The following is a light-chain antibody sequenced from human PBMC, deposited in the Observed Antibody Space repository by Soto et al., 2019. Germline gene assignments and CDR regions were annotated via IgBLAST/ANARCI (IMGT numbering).Light chain of an antibody. Sequence: DIQMHQSPSTMSASVGDRVTITCRASQSITNYLTWYQQKPGKAPKLLIYAASSLQSGVPSRFSGSGSGTDFTLTISSLQPEEFATYYCQRSYSTPWTFGQGTKVDIK. CDR3: QRSYSTPWT. V-gene: IGKV1-39*01. CDR1: QSITNY. CDR2: AAS. J-gene: IGKJ1*01.